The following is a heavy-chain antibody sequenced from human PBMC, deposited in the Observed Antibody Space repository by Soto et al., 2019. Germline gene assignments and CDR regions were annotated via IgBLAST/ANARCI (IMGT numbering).Heavy chain of an antibody. CDR1: GFTFSSYG. CDR3: ASALRGLYYFDY. V-gene: IGHV3-33*01. CDR2: IWYDGSNK. D-gene: IGHD4-17*01. Sequence: QVQLVESGGGVVQPGRSLRLSCAASGFTFSSYGMHWVRQAPGKGLEWVAVIWYDGSNKYYADSVKGRFTISRDNSKNTLYLQMNSLRAEDTAVYYCASALRGLYYFDYGGQGTLVTVSS. J-gene: IGHJ4*02.